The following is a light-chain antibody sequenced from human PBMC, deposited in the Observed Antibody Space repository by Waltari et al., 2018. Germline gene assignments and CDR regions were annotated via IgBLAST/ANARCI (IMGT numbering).Light chain of an antibody. V-gene: IGKV3-20*01. CDR3: QHYLRLPVT. J-gene: IGKJ1*01. Sequence: DIVLTQSPGTLSLSLGERATVSCRASQSVSRALAWYQQKPGQAPRLRIYGSSTRATGIPDRFSGSGSGTDFSLTISRLEPDDFAVYYCQHYLRLPVTFGQGTTVEI. CDR1: QSVSRA. CDR2: GSS.